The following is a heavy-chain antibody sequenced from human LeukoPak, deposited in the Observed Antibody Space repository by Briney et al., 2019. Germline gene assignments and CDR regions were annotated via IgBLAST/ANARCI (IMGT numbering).Heavy chain of an antibody. D-gene: IGHD3-22*01. J-gene: IGHJ4*02. V-gene: IGHV3-30*02. CDR1: GFTFSSYG. Sequence: GGSLRLSCAASGFTFSSYGMHWVRQAPGKGLEWVAFIRYDGSNKYCADSVKGRFTISRDNSKNTLYLQMNSLRAEDTAVYYCAKDSHWTSSGYYYFDYWGQGTLVTVSS. CDR3: AKDSHWTSSGYYYFDY. CDR2: IRYDGSNK.